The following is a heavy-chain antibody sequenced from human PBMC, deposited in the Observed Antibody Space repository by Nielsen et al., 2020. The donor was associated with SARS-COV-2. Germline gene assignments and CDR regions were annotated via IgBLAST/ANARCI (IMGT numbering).Heavy chain of an antibody. CDR2: ISYDGSNK. D-gene: IGHD1-26*01. CDR3: ARDLGVGATRDYYYYGMDV. V-gene: IGHV3-30-3*01. CDR1: GFSFDEYA. Sequence: GESLKISCAASGFSFDEYAMYWVRQAPGKGLEWVAVISYDGSNKYYADSVKGRFTISRDNSKNTLYLQMNSLRAEDTAVYYCARDLGVGATRDYYYYGMDVWGQGTTVTVSS. J-gene: IGHJ6*02.